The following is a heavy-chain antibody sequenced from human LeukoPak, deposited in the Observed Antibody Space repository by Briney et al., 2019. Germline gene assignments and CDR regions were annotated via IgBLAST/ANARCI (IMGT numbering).Heavy chain of an antibody. CDR1: GFTFSSYV. J-gene: IGHJ4*02. CDR2: ISYDGSNE. CDR3: ARDAIGITTYDSYFDN. Sequence: GGSLRLSCAASGFTFSSYVMHWVRQAPGKGLEWVAIISYDGSNEYYADSVKGRFAISRDNPKNTLYLQMNSLRAADTAVYYCARDAIGITTYDSYFDNWGQGTLVTVSS. D-gene: IGHD3-22*01. V-gene: IGHV3-30*09.